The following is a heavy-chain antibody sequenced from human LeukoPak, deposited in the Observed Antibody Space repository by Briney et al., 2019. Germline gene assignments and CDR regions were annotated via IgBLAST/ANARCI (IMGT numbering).Heavy chain of an antibody. V-gene: IGHV3-23*01. Sequence: GGSLRLSCAASGFIFTTYAMSWVRQAPGKGLDWVSGISGSGGSTYHADSVKGRFTISRDNTKNSLYLQMNTLRAEDTAVYYCTRDDPYFFDYWGQGTPVTVSS. CDR2: ISGSGGST. CDR3: TRDDPYFFDY. CDR1: GFIFTTYA. J-gene: IGHJ4*02. D-gene: IGHD3-10*01.